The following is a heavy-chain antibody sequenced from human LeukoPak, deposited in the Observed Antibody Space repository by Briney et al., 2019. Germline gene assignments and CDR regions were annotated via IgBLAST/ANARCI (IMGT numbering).Heavy chain of an antibody. D-gene: IGHD3-3*01. CDR3: VSDLCGGDDQ. J-gene: IGHJ5*02. Sequence: PSGGTLRLSCAASGFTFNSYWMHWVRQAPGKGLVWVSRIDEDGKTIDYADSVKGRFTISRDNAKDTLYLQMSSLRDEDTAVYYCVSDLCGGDDQWGRGTLVTVSS. CDR1: GFTFNSYW. CDR2: IDEDGKTI. V-gene: IGHV3-74*01.